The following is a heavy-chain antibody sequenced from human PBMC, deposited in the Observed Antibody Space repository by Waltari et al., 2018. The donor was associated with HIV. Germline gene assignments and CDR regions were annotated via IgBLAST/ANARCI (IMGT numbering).Heavy chain of an antibody. CDR3: AREVREYDILTGAFDI. V-gene: IGHV1-69*08. Sequence: QVQLVQSGAEVKKPGSSVKVSCKASGGTFSSYTISWVRQAPGQGLEWMGRIIPILNIANDAQKFQGRVTITADKSTSTAYMEVSSLRSEDTALYYCAREVREYDILTGAFDIWGQGTMVTVSS. D-gene: IGHD3-9*01. CDR2: IIPILNIA. CDR1: GGTFSSYT. J-gene: IGHJ3*02.